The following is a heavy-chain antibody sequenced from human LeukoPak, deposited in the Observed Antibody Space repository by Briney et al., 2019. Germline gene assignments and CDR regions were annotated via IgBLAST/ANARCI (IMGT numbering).Heavy chain of an antibody. CDR1: GFTFSSYW. V-gene: IGHV3-7*01. CDR2: IKQDGSEK. Sequence: GGSLRLSCAASGFTFSSYWMSWVRQAPGKGLAWVANIKQDGSEKYYVDSVKGRFTISRDNAKNSLYLQMNSLRAEDTAVYYCARKAGSRLFDYWGQGTLVTVSS. J-gene: IGHJ4*02. CDR3: ARKAGSRLFDY.